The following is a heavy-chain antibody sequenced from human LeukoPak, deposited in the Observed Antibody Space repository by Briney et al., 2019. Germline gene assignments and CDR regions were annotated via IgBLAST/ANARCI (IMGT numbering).Heavy chain of an antibody. CDR3: ARYYYYDSSGYLFDY. CDR2: IIPILGIA. CDR1: GGTFSSYA. V-gene: IGHV1-69*04. Sequence: ASVKVSCKASGGTFSSYATSWVRQAPGQGLEWMGRIIPILGIANYAQKFQGRVTITADKSTSTAYMELSRLRSEDTAVYYCARYYYYDSSGYLFDYWGQGTLVTVSS. J-gene: IGHJ4*02. D-gene: IGHD3-22*01.